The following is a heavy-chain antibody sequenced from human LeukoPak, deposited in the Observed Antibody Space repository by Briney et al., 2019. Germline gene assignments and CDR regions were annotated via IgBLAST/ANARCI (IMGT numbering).Heavy chain of an antibody. V-gene: IGHV4-39*07. CDR3: ARNALYYYDSSGYFDAFDI. D-gene: IGHD3-22*01. J-gene: IGHJ3*02. CDR2: NYYSGST. Sequence: SETLSLTCTVSGGSISSSTYYWGWIRQPPGKGLEGIGGNYYSGSTYYNPSLKSRVTMSVDTSKNHFSLKLSSVTAADTAVYYCARNALYYYDSSGYFDAFDIWGQGTMVTVSS. CDR1: GGSISSSTYY.